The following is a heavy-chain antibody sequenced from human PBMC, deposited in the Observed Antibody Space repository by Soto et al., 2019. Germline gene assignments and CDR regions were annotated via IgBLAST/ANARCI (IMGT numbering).Heavy chain of an antibody. CDR3: ATSFQYSYGLDNWFDP. J-gene: IGHJ5*02. CDR2: IIPIFGTA. V-gene: IGHV1-69*12. D-gene: IGHD5-18*01. CDR1: GGTFSSYA. Sequence: QVQLVQSGAEVKKPGSSVKVSCKASGGTFSSYAISWVRQAPGQGLEWMGGIIPIFGTANYAQKIQGRVTITADESTSTAYMELSSLRSEDTAVYYCATSFQYSYGLDNWFDPWGQGTLVTVSS.